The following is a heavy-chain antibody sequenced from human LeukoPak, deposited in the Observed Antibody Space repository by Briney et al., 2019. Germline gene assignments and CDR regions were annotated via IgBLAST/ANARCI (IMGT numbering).Heavy chain of an antibody. V-gene: IGHV1-2*02. CDR3: AGGITGGDY. J-gene: IGHJ4*02. Sequence: RASVKVSCKASGYTFTDYYIHWVRQAPGQGLEWMGWINPNGGGTNYAQKFQGRVTVTRDTSINTGYMELSSLRSDDTALYYCAGGITGGDYWGQGTLVTVSS. CDR2: INPNGGGT. CDR1: GYTFTDYY. D-gene: IGHD1-14*01.